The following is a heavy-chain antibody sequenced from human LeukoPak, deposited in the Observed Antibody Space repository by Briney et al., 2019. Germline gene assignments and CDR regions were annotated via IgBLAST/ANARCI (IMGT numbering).Heavy chain of an antibody. CDR1: GYTFTSYA. J-gene: IGHJ6*02. Sequence: ASVKVSCKASGYTFTSYAMHWVRQAPGQRLEWMGWINAGNGNTKYSQKFQGGVTITRDTSASTAYMELSSLRSEDTAVYYCASPATSYYDFWSGYYTSDYYGMDVWGQGTTVTVSS. CDR3: ASPATSYYDFWSGYYTSDYYGMDV. D-gene: IGHD3-3*01. V-gene: IGHV1-3*01. CDR2: INAGNGNT.